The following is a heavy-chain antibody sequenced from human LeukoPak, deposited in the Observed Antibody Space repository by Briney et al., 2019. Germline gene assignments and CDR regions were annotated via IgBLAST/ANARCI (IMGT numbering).Heavy chain of an antibody. CDR2: ISSSSSTI. CDR1: GFTFSSYS. CDR3: ARKGFYYYYMDV. J-gene: IGHJ6*03. V-gene: IGHV3-48*01. Sequence: GGSLRLSCAASGFTFSSYSMNWVRQAPGKGLEWVSYISSSSSTIYYADSVKGRFTISRDNAKNSLYLQMNSLRAEDTAVYYCARKGFYYYYMDVWGKGTTVTVAS.